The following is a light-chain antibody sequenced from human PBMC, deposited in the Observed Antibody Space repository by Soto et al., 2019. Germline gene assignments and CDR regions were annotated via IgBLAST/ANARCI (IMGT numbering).Light chain of an antibody. Sequence: EIVMTQSPATLSVSPGEGATLSCRASESVGTHLAWYQQKPGQAPRLLVYGASTRATGIPARFSGGGSGAEFTLPITSLQSEDFAIYYCQQYHYWPLTFGPGTRVDIK. CDR3: QQYHYWPLT. J-gene: IGKJ3*01. CDR1: ESVGTH. CDR2: GAS. V-gene: IGKV3D-15*01.